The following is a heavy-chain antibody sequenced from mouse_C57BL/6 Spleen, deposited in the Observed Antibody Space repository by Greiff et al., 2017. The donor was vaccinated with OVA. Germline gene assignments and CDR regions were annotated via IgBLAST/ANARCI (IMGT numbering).Heavy chain of an antibody. CDR2: IDPENGDT. CDR1: GFNIKDDY. D-gene: IGHD6-5*01. J-gene: IGHJ3*01. CDR3: TKGPIWFAY. V-gene: IGHV14-4*01. Sequence: VQLQQSGAELVRPGASVKLSCTASGFNIKDDYMHWVKQRPEQGLEWIGWIDPENGDTEYASKFQGKATITADTSSNTAYLQLSSLTSEDTAVYYCTKGPIWFAYWGQGTLVTVSA.